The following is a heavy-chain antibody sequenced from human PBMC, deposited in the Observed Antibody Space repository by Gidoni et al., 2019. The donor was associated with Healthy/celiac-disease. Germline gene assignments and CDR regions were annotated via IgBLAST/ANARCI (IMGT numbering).Heavy chain of an antibody. V-gene: IGHV3-72*01. CDR3: ARVASGTTGLWYFDL. CDR1: GFTFSDHY. CDR2: TRNKANSYTT. Sequence: EVQLVESGGGLVQPGGSLRLSCAASGFTFSDHYMDWVRQAPGKGLEWVGRTRNKANSYTTEYAASVKGRLTISRDDSKNSLYLQMNSLKTEDTAVYYCARVASGTTGLWYFDLWGRGTLVTVSS. D-gene: IGHD1-7*01. J-gene: IGHJ2*01.